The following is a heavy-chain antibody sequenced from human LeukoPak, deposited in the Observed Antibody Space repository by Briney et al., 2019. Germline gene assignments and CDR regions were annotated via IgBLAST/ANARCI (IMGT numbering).Heavy chain of an antibody. Sequence: GGSLRLSCAASGFTFSSYAMSWVRQAPGKGLEWVSAISGSGGSTYYADSVKGRFTISRDNSKNTLYLQMNSLRAEDTAVYYCAKDRDYYDSSGYYDYWGQGTLVTVSS. J-gene: IGHJ4*02. D-gene: IGHD3-22*01. CDR1: GFTFSSYA. CDR3: AKDRDYYDSSGYYDY. V-gene: IGHV3-23*01. CDR2: ISGSGGST.